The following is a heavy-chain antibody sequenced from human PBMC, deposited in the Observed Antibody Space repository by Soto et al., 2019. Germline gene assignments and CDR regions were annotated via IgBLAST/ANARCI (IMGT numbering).Heavy chain of an antibody. Sequence: GGSLRLSCAASGFIFSDYVMTWVRQAPGRGLEWVSSISGGSTYIYYADSLKGRFTISRDNAKNSLYLYMHSLGAEDTALYYCARAEHAPTFGGLIVEDFDYWGQGTLVTVSS. CDR2: ISGGSTYI. D-gene: IGHD3-16*02. J-gene: IGHJ4*02. V-gene: IGHV3-21*01. CDR1: GFIFSDYV. CDR3: ARAEHAPTFGGLIVEDFDY.